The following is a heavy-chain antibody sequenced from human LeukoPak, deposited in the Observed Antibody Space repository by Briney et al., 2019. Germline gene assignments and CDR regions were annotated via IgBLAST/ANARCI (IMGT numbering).Heavy chain of an antibody. CDR3: ARDSSGYIDY. CDR1: GYTFTSYD. CDR2: MNPNSGNT. J-gene: IGHJ4*02. D-gene: IGHD3-22*01. Sequence: ASVKVSCKASGYTFTSYDINWVRQATGQGLEWMGWMNPNSGNTSYAQKFQGRVTMTRDTSTSTVYMELSSLRSEDTAVYYCARDSSGYIDYWGQGTLVTVSS. V-gene: IGHV1-8*01.